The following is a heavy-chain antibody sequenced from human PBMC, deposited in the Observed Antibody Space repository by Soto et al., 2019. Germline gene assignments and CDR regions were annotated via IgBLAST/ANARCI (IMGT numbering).Heavy chain of an antibody. D-gene: IGHD4-17*01. CDR3: ARDQSTVTTTWGYYYYYYMDV. CDR1: GYTFTSYA. Sequence: QVQLVQSGAEVKKPGASVKVSCKASGYTFTSYAMHWVRQAPGQRLEWMGWINAGNGNTKYSQKFQGRVPITRDTTASTAYMELSSLRTEDTAVYYSARDQSTVTTTWGYYYYYYMDVWGKGTTVTVSS. J-gene: IGHJ6*03. V-gene: IGHV1-3*01. CDR2: INAGNGNT.